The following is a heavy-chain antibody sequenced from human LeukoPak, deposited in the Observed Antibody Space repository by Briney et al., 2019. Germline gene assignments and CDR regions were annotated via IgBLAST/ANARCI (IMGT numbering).Heavy chain of an antibody. CDR1: GGSISSSSYY. V-gene: IGHV4-39*07. CDR3: ARVSLSITIFGVVTSFVDVWFDP. D-gene: IGHD3-3*01. CDR2: IYYSGST. J-gene: IGHJ5*02. Sequence: PSETLSLTCTVSGGSISSSSYYWGWIRQPPGKGLEWIGSIYYSGSTYYNPSLKSRVTISVDTSKNQFSLKLSSVTAADTAVYYCARVSLSITIFGVVTSFVDVWFDPWGQGTLVTVSS.